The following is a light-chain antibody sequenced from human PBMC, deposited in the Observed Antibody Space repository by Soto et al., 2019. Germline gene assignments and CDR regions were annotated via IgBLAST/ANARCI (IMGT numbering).Light chain of an antibody. CDR1: SSDVGYYNL. V-gene: IGLV2-23*02. Sequence: QSVLTQPVSVSGSPGQSVTISCTGTSSDVGYYNLVAWYQQHPGKAPKVLIYEVYKRPSGVSDRFSGSKSGKTASLTISGIQAEYEADYYCCSYAGVRGAVFGGGTQLTVL. CDR2: EVY. CDR3: CSYAGVRGAV. J-gene: IGLJ7*01.